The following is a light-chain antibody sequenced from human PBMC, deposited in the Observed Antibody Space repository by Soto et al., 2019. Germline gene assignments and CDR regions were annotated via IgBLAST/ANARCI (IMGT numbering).Light chain of an antibody. J-gene: IGLJ3*02. CDR2: EVN. CDR1: SSDVGSCNC. Sequence: QSALTQPASVSGSPGQSITISCTGTSSDVGSCNCVSWYQQHPGKAPTLMIYEVNKRPSGVSNRFSGSKSGNTASLTISWLQAEDEADYYCCSSVGSPNWVFCGGTKLTVL. CDR3: CSSVGSPNWV. V-gene: IGLV2-23*02.